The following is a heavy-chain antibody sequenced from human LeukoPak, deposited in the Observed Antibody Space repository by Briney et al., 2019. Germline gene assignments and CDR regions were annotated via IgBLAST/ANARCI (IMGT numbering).Heavy chain of an antibody. Sequence: SETLSLTCTVSGGSISNYYWSWIRQPPGKGLEWIGSIYYSGSTYYNPSLKSRVTISVDTSKNQFSLKLSSVTAADTAVYYCARQAGVGAFFMPYGFDPWGQGTLVTVSS. CDR2: IYYSGST. J-gene: IGHJ5*02. V-gene: IGHV4-59*05. CDR3: ARQAGVGAFFMPYGFDP. D-gene: IGHD1-26*01. CDR1: GGSISNYY.